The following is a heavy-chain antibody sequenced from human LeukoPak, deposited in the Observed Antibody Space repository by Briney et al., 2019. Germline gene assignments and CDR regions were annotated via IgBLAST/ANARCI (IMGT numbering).Heavy chain of an antibody. J-gene: IGHJ5*02. D-gene: IGHD3-10*01. CDR2: INSDASST. Sequence: GGSLRLSCAASGFTFSTYWMHWVRRAPGKGLVWVSRINSDASSTSYADSVRGRFTISRDNAKNTLYLQMDSLRAEDTAVYYCARDYGPYYYGSGSYGVDHWGQGTLVTVSS. CDR3: ARDYGPYYYGSGSYGVDH. CDR1: GFTFSTYW. V-gene: IGHV3-74*01.